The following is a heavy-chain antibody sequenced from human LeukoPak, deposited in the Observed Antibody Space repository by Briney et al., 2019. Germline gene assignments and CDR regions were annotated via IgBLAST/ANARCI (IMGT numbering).Heavy chain of an antibody. CDR2: IRDSGET. D-gene: IGHD3-10*01. J-gene: IGHJ5*02. V-gene: IGHV3-66*03. CDR1: GFSVSNYY. CDR3: ARDRAGTQDWVEFDP. Sequence: GGSLRLSCAGSGFSVSNYYMSWVRQAPGKGLEWVALIRDSGETFYADSVKGRFTISRDNSKNTMYLQMNRLRVEDTAVYFSARDRAGTQDWVEFDPWGQGTLVTVSS.